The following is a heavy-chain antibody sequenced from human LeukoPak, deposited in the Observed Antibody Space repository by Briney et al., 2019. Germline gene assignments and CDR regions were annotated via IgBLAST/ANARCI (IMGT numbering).Heavy chain of an antibody. J-gene: IGHJ4*02. CDR1: GFTFSSYA. V-gene: IGHV3-23*01. Sequence: GGSLRLSCAASGFTFSSYAMSWVRQAPGKGLEWVSSFSGSGGSTYYTDSVKGRFTISRDNSKNTLYLQMNSLRAEDTAVYYCAKGSMSRVAQAVDYWGQGTLVTVSS. D-gene: IGHD2/OR15-2a*01. CDR3: AKGSMSRVAQAVDY. CDR2: FSGSGGST.